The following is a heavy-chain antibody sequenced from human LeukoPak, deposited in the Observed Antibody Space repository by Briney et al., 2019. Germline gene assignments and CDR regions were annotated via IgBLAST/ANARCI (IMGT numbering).Heavy chain of an antibody. D-gene: IGHD4-17*01. Sequence: GGSLRLSCAASGFTFSSYAMSWVRQAPGKGLEWVAVISYDGSNKYYADSVKGRFTISRDNSKNTLYLQMNSLRAEDTAVYYCANLAAYDYGDSDYWGQGTLVTVSS. CDR2: ISYDGSNK. CDR3: ANLAAYDYGDSDY. J-gene: IGHJ4*02. V-gene: IGHV3-30*18. CDR1: GFTFSSYA.